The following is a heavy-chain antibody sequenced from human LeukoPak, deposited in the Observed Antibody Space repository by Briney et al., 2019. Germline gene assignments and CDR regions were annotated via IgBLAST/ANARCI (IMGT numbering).Heavy chain of an antibody. CDR1: GFTFSSYA. CDR3: AKDHVSITMIDWEFDY. J-gene: IGHJ4*02. D-gene: IGHD3-22*01. V-gene: IGHV3-23*01. Sequence: PGGSLRLSCAASGFTFSSYAMSWVRQAPGKGLEWVSAISGSGGSTYYADSVKGRFTISRDNSKNTLYLQMNSLRAEDTAVYYCAKDHVSITMIDWEFDYWGQGTLVTVSS. CDR2: ISGSGGST.